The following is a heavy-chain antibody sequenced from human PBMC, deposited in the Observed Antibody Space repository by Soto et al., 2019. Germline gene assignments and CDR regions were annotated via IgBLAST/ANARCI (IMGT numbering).Heavy chain of an antibody. D-gene: IGHD3-10*01. CDR1: RFTFSRYL. V-gene: IGHV3-7*01. J-gene: IGHJ4*02. CDR2: INQDGSEK. CDR3: ARRGNSESPPFDH. Sequence: GGSLRLSCAASRFTFSRYLMSWVRQAPGKGLEWVANINQDGSEKYYVDSVKGRFTISRDNAKNSLYLQMNSLRAEDTAVYYCARRGNSESPPFDHWGQGTLVTVSS.